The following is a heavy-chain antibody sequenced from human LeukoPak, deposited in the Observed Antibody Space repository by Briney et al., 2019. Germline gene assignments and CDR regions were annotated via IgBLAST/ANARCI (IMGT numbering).Heavy chain of an antibody. CDR2: IYTSGST. D-gene: IGHD3-22*01. V-gene: IGHV4-38-2*02. CDR3: ARLRSDSSGYVYYYYYYMDV. Sequence: SETLSLTCTVSGYSISSGYYWGWIRQPPGKGLEWIGYIYTSGSTNYNPSLKSRVTISVDTSKNQFSLKLSSVTAADTAVYYCARLRSDSSGYVYYYYYYMDVWGKGTTVTVSS. CDR1: GYSISSGYY. J-gene: IGHJ6*03.